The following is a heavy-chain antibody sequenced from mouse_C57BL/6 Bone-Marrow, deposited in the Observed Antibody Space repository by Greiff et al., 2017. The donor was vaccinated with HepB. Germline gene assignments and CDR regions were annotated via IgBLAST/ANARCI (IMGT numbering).Heavy chain of an antibody. Sequence: VQLKESVAELVRPGASVKLSCTASGFNIKNTYMHWVKQRPEQGLEWIGRIDPANGNTKYAPKFQGKATITADTSSNTAYLQLSSLTSEDTAIYYCGRDGVVARGYFDVWGTGTTVTVSS. J-gene: IGHJ1*03. V-gene: IGHV14-3*01. D-gene: IGHD1-1*01. CDR1: GFNIKNTY. CDR3: GRDGVVARGYFDV. CDR2: IDPANGNT.